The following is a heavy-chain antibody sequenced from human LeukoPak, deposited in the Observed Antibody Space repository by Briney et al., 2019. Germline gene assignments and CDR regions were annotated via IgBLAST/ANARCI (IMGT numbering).Heavy chain of an antibody. Sequence: QPSETLSLTCTVSGGSISSYYWSWMRQPPGKGLEWIGYIYYSGRTNYNPSLKSRVIMSVDTSKNQFSLRLSSVTAADTAVYYCARGTGVAVAGNYWGQGTLVTVSS. CDR2: IYYSGRT. CDR3: ARGTGVAVAGNY. CDR1: GGSISSYY. V-gene: IGHV4-59*08. D-gene: IGHD6-19*01. J-gene: IGHJ4*02.